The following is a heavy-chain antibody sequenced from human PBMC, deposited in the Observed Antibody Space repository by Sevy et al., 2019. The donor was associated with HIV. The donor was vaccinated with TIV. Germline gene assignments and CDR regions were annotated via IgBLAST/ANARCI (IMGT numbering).Heavy chain of an antibody. J-gene: IGHJ4*02. Sequence: ASVKVSCKASGYTFTGYYMYWVRQAPGQGLEWMGWINPNSGGTNYAQKFQGRVTMTRDTSISTAYMELSRLRSDDTAVHYCARDALLRGRYLDYWGQGTLVTVSS. D-gene: IGHD3-16*01. V-gene: IGHV1-2*02. CDR1: GYTFTGYY. CDR2: INPNSGGT. CDR3: ARDALLRGRYLDY.